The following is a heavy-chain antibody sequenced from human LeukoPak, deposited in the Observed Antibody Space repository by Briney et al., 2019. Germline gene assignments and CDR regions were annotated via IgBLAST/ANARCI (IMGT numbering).Heavy chain of an antibody. CDR2: ISGDGGST. Sequence: GXXLRLSCAASGFTFDDYAMHWVRHAPGKGLEWVSLISGDGGSTYYADSVKGRFTISRDNSKNSLYLQMNSLRTEDTALYYCAKDTAWGRVAFDIWGQGTMVTVSS. D-gene: IGHD3-16*01. J-gene: IGHJ3*02. V-gene: IGHV3-43*02. CDR3: AKDTAWGRVAFDI. CDR1: GFTFDDYA.